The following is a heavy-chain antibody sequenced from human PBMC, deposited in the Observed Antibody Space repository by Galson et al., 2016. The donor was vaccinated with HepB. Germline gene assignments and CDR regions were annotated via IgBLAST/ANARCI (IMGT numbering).Heavy chain of an antibody. CDR2: IYWDDDK. J-gene: IGHJ6*02. Sequence: PALVKPPQTLTLTCTFSGFSLSTSGMGVGWIRQPPGKALEWLALIYWDDDKRYSPSLKSRLTITKDTSKNQVVLIMTNMDPVDTATYYCAHSRVGATGDYYYGMDVWGQGTTVTVSS. CDR3: AHSRVGATGDYYYGMDV. D-gene: IGHD1-26*01. V-gene: IGHV2-5*02. CDR1: GFSLSTSGMG.